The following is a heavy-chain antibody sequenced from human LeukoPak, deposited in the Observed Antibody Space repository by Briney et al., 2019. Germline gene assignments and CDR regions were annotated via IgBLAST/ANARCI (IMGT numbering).Heavy chain of an antibody. CDR2: IGYTGTT. CDR1: GGSISTRNHY. J-gene: IGHJ4*02. D-gene: IGHD6-19*01. CDR3: ARQAWQWLGPFDY. Sequence: SETLSLTCTVTGGSISTRNHYWGWLRQPPGKGLEWIGSIGYTGTTNSNPSLKSRVTLSVDTSKNQFSLKLSSVTAADTAVYYCARQAWQWLGPFDYWGQGTLVTVSS. V-gene: IGHV4-39*01.